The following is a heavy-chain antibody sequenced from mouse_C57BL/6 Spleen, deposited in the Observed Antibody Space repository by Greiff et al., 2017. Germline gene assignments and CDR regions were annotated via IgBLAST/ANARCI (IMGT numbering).Heavy chain of an antibody. CDR2: INPSNGGT. D-gene: IGHD2-5*01. V-gene: IGHV1-53*01. CDR3: ARGDYSNYVNYAMDY. Sequence: QVQLQQPGTELVKPGASVKLSCKASGYTFTSYWMHWVKQRPGQGLEWIGNINPSNGGTNYNEKFKSKATLTVDKSSSTAYMQLSSLTSEDSAVYYCARGDYSNYVNYAMDYWSQGTSVTVSS. J-gene: IGHJ4*01. CDR1: GYTFTSYW.